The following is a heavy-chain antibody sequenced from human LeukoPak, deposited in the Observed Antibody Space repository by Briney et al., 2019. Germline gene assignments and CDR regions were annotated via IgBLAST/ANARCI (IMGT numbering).Heavy chain of an antibody. CDR1: GLTFSSYW. D-gene: IGHD6-13*01. CDR2: IKPDGSGK. V-gene: IGHV3-7*01. CDR3: ARCAVAAAGDY. Sequence: GSLRLSCAASGLTFSSYWMSWVRQAPGKGPERVANIKPDGSGKYYVDSVKGRFTISRDNAENSLFLHMNSLRAEDTAVYYCARCAVAAAGDYWGRGTLVTVSS. J-gene: IGHJ4*02.